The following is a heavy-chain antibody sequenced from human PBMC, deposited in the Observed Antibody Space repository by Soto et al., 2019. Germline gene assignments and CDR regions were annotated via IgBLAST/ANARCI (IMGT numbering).Heavy chain of an antibody. V-gene: IGHV3-23*01. CDR1: GFTFSNYP. CDR2: ISAGGDRT. J-gene: IGHJ4*02. CDR3: ARRV. Sequence: EVQVSESGGGLVQPGGSLRLSCATSGFTFSNYPMSWVRQAPGKGLEWVSGISAGGDRTYYADSVKGRFTIFRDNSKNSVSLRMNSLRVEDTAVYYCARRVWGQGTLVTVSS.